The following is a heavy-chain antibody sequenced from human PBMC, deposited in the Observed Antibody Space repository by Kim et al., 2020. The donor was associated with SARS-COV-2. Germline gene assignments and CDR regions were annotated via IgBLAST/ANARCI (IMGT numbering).Heavy chain of an antibody. Sequence: GESLKISCKGSGYSFTTYWIGWVRQMPGKGLEWMGIIYPDDSDTKYSPSFEGQVTISADKSISTAYLQWSSLKASDTAMYYCARHGTSSARYSHYWGQGTLVTVSS. V-gene: IGHV5-51*01. D-gene: IGHD6-19*01. CDR3: ARHGTSSARYSHY. J-gene: IGHJ4*02. CDR2: IYPDDSDT. CDR1: GYSFTTYW.